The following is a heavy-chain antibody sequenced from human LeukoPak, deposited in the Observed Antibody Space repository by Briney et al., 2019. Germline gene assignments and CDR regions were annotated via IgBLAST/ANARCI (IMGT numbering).Heavy chain of an antibody. V-gene: IGHV4-59*08. J-gene: IGHJ4*02. D-gene: IGHD2/OR15-2a*01. CDR2: ISYSGLT. CDR3: ARHRAIAGPFDH. CDR1: GGSISGYY. Sequence: SESLSLTCTVSGGSISGYYYSWVRQTPGKGLEWIGQISYSGLTKYNHALKSRVTISVDTSKNQISVNLNSVTAADTAFYYCARHRAIAGPFDHWSPGTQVTVSS.